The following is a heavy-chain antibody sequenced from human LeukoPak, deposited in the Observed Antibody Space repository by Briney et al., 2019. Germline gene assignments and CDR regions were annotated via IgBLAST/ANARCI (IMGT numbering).Heavy chain of an antibody. Sequence: SETLSLTCTVSGGSIRSYYWSWIRQPPGKGLEWIGYMYYSGSTNYNPALKGRVTISVDTSKNQFSLRLSSVTAADTAVYYCARVRALSYYDSSGDLFYFDYWGQGTLVTVSS. D-gene: IGHD3-22*01. V-gene: IGHV4-59*01. CDR1: GGSIRSYY. CDR3: ARVRALSYYDSSGDLFYFDY. J-gene: IGHJ4*02. CDR2: MYYSGST.